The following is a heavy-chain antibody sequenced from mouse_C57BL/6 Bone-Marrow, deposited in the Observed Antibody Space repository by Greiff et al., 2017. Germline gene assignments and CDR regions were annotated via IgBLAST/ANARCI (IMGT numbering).Heavy chain of an antibody. CDR3: ARDWVYYAMDY. D-gene: IGHD4-1*01. CDR1: GFSLTSYG. CDR2: IWSGGST. Sequence: QVQLKESGPGLVQPSQSLSITCTVSGFSLTSYGVHWVRQSPGKGLEWLGVIWSGGSTDYNAALISRLSISKDNSKSQVFFKMNSLQADDTAIYYCARDWVYYAMDYWGQGTSVTVSS. J-gene: IGHJ4*01. V-gene: IGHV2-2*01.